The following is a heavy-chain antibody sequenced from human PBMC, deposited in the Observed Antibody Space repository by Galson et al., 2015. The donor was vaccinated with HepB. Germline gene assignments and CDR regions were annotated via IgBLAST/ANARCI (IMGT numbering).Heavy chain of an antibody. CDR2: IYPGDSDT. CDR3: ARPSSSWTGWYFDL. V-gene: IGHV5-51*01. CDR1: GYSFTNYW. Sequence: QSGAEVKKPGESLKISCKASGYSFTNYWIGWVRQMPGKGLEWMAMIYPGDSDTKYSPSFQGQVTISADKSISTAYLQWSSLKASDTAMYYCARPSSSWTGWYFDLWGRGTLVTVSS. D-gene: IGHD6-13*01. J-gene: IGHJ2*01.